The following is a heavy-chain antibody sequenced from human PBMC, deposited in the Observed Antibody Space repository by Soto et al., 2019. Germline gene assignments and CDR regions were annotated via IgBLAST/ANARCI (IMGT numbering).Heavy chain of an antibody. J-gene: IGHJ1*01. CDR3: ASGGWETPI. V-gene: IGHV3-7*03. CDR2: MNPDGSQE. Sequence: EVQLVESGGGLVQPGGSLRLSCAASGFAFSTYWMSWVRQAPGQGLEWVATMNPDGSQEYYVDSVKGRFTVSRDNAKKSLYLQMNSLRDEDTAVYYCASGGWETPIWCQGTPVTASS. D-gene: IGHD1-26*01. CDR1: GFAFSTYW.